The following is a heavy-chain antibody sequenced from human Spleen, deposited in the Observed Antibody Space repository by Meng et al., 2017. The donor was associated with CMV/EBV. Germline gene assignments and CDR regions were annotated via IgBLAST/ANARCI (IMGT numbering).Heavy chain of an antibody. D-gene: IGHD3-10*01. CDR2: IHNSGTT. Sequence: IRSSGYYWSWTRQHPGKGLEWIGYIHNSGTTYFNPSLESRVTISADTSNNQFSLSLRSVTAADTAVYYCVRAETEPYGSGGYVWFDPWGQGTLVTVSS. V-gene: IGHV4-31*02. J-gene: IGHJ5*02. CDR1: IRSSGYY. CDR3: VRAETEPYGSGGYVWFDP.